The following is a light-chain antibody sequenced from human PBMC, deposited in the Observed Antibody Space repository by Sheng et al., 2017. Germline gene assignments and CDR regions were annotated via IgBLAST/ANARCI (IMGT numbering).Light chain of an antibody. Sequence: DIQMTQSPSTLSASVGDRVTITCRASQSINSWLAWYQQKPGKAPNLLIYQASRLQSGVPSRFTASGSGTEFTLTISSLQPADFATYYCQQYNSPSKTFGQGTKVEVK. J-gene: IGKJ1*01. CDR1: QSINSW. CDR3: QQYNSPSKT. CDR2: QAS. V-gene: IGKV1-5*03.